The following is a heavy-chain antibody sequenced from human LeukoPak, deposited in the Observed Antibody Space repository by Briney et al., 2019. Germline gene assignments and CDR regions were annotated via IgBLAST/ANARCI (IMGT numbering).Heavy chain of an antibody. CDR1: GFTFSSYA. V-gene: IGHV3-23*01. CDR2: ISSSGGST. D-gene: IGHD5-18*01. J-gene: IGHJ6*02. Sequence: GGSLRLSCAASGFTFSSYAMSWVRQAPGKGLEWVSAISSSGGSTYYADSVKGRFTISRDNSKNTLYLQMNSLRAEDTAVYYCAKRSGYSYDIYYYYGMDVWGQGTTVTVSS. CDR3: AKRSGYSYDIYYYYGMDV.